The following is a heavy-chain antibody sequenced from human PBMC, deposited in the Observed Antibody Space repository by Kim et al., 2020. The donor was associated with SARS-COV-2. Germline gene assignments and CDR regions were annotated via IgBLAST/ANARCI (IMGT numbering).Heavy chain of an antibody. J-gene: IGHJ6*02. CDR3: ARVYSSGWDEGYILFYYYYYGMDV. D-gene: IGHD6-19*01. Sequence: GGSLRLSCAASGFTFSSYWMSWVRQAPGKGLEWVANIKQDGSEKYYVDSVKGRFTISRDNAKNSLYLQMNSLRAEDTAVYYCARVYSSGWDEGYILFYYYYYGMDVWGQGTTVTVSS. CDR1: GFTFSSYW. CDR2: IKQDGSEK. V-gene: IGHV3-7*01.